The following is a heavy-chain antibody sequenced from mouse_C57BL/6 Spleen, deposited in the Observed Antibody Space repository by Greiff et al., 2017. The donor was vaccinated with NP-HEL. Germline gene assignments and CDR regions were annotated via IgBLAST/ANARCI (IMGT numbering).Heavy chain of an antibody. CDR1: GYTFTSYW. V-gene: IGHV1-52*01. J-gene: IGHJ1*03. CDR2: IDPSDSET. CDR3: ASHYYGSSYEGYFDV. D-gene: IGHD1-1*01. Sequence: QVQLQQPGAELVRPGSSVKLSCKASGYTFTSYWMHWVKQRPIQGLEWIGNIDPSDSETHYNQKFKDKATLTVDKSSSTAYMQLSSLTSEDSAVYYCASHYYGSSYEGYFDVWGTGTTVTVSS.